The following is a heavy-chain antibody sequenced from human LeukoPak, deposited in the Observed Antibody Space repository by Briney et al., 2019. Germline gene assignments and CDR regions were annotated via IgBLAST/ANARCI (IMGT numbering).Heavy chain of an antibody. Sequence: SETLSLTCAVYGGSFSGYYWTWIHQPPGRGLEWIGEINHSGSTNYNPSLKSRVTISVDTSKSQFSLKLNSVTAADTAMYYCARGRDPYWGQGTLVTVSS. J-gene: IGHJ4*02. D-gene: IGHD5-24*01. CDR2: INHSGST. V-gene: IGHV4-34*01. CDR1: GGSFSGYY. CDR3: ARGRDPY.